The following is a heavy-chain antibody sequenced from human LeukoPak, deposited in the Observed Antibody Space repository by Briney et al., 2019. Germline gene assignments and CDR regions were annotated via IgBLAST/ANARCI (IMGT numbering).Heavy chain of an antibody. V-gene: IGHV1-18*04. CDR3: ARAGAPLVVPAANFDY. D-gene: IGHD2-2*01. Sequence: ASVKVSCKASGYTFTSYGISWVRQAPGQGLEWMGWISAYNGNTNYAQKLQGRVTMTTDTSTSTAYMELRSLRPDDTAVYYCARAGAPLVVPAANFDYWGQGTLVTVSS. J-gene: IGHJ4*02. CDR2: ISAYNGNT. CDR1: GYTFTSYG.